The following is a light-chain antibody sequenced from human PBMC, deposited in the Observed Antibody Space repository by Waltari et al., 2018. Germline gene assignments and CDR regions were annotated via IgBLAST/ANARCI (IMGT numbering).Light chain of an antibody. Sequence: QSALTQSASVSGSPGQSITISCTGTSSDFAVFNYVSWYQHHPCKAPQLMIYDVSRRTSGVSNRFSGSKSGNTASLTISGLQAEDEADYYCSSYTSTWVFGGGTKLTVL. CDR1: SSDFAVFNY. V-gene: IGLV2-14*03. J-gene: IGLJ3*02. CDR3: SSYTSTWV. CDR2: DVS.